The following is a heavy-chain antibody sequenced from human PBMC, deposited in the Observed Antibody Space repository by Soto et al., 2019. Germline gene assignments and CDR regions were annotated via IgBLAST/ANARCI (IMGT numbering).Heavy chain of an antibody. CDR2: ISNDGSNK. D-gene: IGHD3-3*01. CDR1: GFVFSSYD. CDR3: AKGKTIFGVVVVSEY. J-gene: IGHJ4*01. Sequence: GGSLRLSCAVSGFVFSSYDMHWVRQAPGKGLEWVAVISNDGSNKDYADSVKGRFTISRDNSKITLYLQMNGLRAEDTAVYYCAKGKTIFGVVVVSEYWGQGTLVTVSS. V-gene: IGHV3-30*18.